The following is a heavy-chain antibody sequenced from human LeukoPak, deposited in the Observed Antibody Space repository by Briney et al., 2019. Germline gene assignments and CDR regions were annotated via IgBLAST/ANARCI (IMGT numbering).Heavy chain of an antibody. J-gene: IGHJ4*02. CDR1: GFTFSDYY. Sequence: PGGSLRLSCAASGFTFSDYYMSWIRQAPGKGLEWVSYISSSSSSTNYADSVKGRFTISRDNAKNSLSLQMNSLRDEDTAVYYCSTSSHSIVGAPSLFRYWGQGTLVTVSS. CDR2: ISSSSSST. CDR3: STSSHSIVGAPSLFRY. D-gene: IGHD1-26*01. V-gene: IGHV3-11*03.